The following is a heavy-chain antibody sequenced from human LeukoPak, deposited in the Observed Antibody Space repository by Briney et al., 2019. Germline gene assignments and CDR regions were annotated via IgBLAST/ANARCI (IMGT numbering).Heavy chain of an antibody. Sequence: GGSLRLSCAASGFTFSSYGMHWVRQAPGKGLEWVAVISYDGSNKYYADSVKGRFTISRDNSKNALYLQMNSLRAEDTAVYYCAKDFGVPDGHFDYWGQGTLVTVSS. CDR1: GFTFSSYG. J-gene: IGHJ4*02. V-gene: IGHV3-30*18. D-gene: IGHD5-24*01. CDR2: ISYDGSNK. CDR3: AKDFGVPDGHFDY.